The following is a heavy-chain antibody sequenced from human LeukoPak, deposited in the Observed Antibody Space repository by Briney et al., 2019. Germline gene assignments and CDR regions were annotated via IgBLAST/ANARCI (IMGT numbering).Heavy chain of an antibody. D-gene: IGHD3-22*01. Sequence: GGSLRLSCAASGFTFNSYAMSWVRQAPGKGLEWVSAISGSGASTYYADAVKGRFTISRDNSENTLYLQMNSLRAEDTAVYSCAIYYYDSSGYFYAFDIWGQGTMVTVSS. CDR3: AIYYYDSSGYFYAFDI. CDR1: GFTFNSYA. CDR2: ISGSGAST. V-gene: IGHV3-23*01. J-gene: IGHJ3*02.